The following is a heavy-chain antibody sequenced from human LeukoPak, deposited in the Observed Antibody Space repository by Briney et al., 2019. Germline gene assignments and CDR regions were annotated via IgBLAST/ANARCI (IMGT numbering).Heavy chain of an antibody. D-gene: IGHD5-12*01. CDR2: ISWNSGSI. V-gene: IGHV3-9*01. CDR3: AKDRGYDWDAFDI. Sequence: GRSLRLSCAASGFTFDDYAMHWVRQAPGKGLEWVSGISWNSGSIGYADSVKGRFTISRDNAKNSLYLQMNSLRAEDTALYYCAKDRGYDWDAFDIWGQGTMVTVSS. CDR1: GFTFDDYA. J-gene: IGHJ3*02.